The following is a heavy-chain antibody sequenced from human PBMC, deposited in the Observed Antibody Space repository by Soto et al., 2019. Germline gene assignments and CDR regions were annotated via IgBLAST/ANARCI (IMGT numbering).Heavy chain of an antibody. V-gene: IGHV3-30-3*01. CDR3: AVVPPPRAFDI. D-gene: IGHD2-15*01. CDR2: ISYDGSNK. CDR1: GFTFSSYA. J-gene: IGHJ3*02. Sequence: LRLSCAASGFTFSSYAMHWVRQAPGKGVEWVAVISYDGSNKYYADSVKGRFTISRDNSKNTLYLQMNSLRAEDTAVYYCAVVPPPRAFDIWGQGTMVTVSS.